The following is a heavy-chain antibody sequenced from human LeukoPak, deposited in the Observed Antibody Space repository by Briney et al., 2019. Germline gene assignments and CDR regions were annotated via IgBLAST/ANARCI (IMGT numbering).Heavy chain of an antibody. CDR2: VIPIFGAP. J-gene: IGHJ5*02. CDR3: ARDLRIASSGDWFDP. CDR1: GGTFSSYA. V-gene: IGHV1-69*05. D-gene: IGHD6-19*01. Sequence: PSVKVSCKASGGTFSSYAINWVRQAPGQGLEWMGGVIPIFGAPNYAHRFQGRLTITTDEPTRTAYMNLTSLRSEDTAVYYCARDLRIASSGDWFDPWGQGTLVTVSS.